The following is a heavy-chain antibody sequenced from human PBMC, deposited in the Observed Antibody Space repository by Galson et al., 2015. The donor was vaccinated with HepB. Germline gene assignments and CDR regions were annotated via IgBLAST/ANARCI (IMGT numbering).Heavy chain of an antibody. J-gene: IGHJ3*02. CDR2: IYPGDSDT. CDR1: GSSFTSYW. V-gene: IGHV5-51*01. CDR3: ARGGGWLATPALAFDI. D-gene: IGHD6-19*01. Sequence: QSGAEVKKPGESLKISCKGSGSSFTSYWIGWVRQMPGKGLEWMGIIYPGDSDTRYSPSFQVQVTISADKSISTAYLQWSSLKASDTAMYYCARGGGWLATPALAFDIWGQGTMVTVSS.